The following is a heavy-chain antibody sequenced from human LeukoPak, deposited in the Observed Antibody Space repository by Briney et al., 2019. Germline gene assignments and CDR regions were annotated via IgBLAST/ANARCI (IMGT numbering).Heavy chain of an antibody. CDR3: ARVLSNWDTSGPLGY. D-gene: IGHD7-27*01. V-gene: IGHV1-2*02. Sequence: ASVKVSCKASGYTFTGYYMHWVRQAPGQGLEWMGWINPNSGGTNYAQKVQGRVTMTRDTAISTAYMELSRLRSDATAVYYCARVLSNWDTSGPLGYWGQGTLVTVSS. J-gene: IGHJ4*02. CDR2: INPNSGGT. CDR1: GYTFTGYY.